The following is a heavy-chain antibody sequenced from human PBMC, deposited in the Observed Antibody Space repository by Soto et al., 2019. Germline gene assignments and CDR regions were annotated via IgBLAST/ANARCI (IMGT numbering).Heavy chain of an antibody. CDR2: ISGSGGST. CDR1: GFTFSSYA. CDR3: AKDSSGWPDYFDY. J-gene: IGHJ4*02. Sequence: EVQLLESGGGLVQPGGSLRRSCAASGFTFSSYAMSWVRQAPGKGLEWVSAISGSGGSTYYADSVKGRFTISRDNSKNTLYLQMNSLRAEDTAVYYCAKDSSGWPDYFDYWGQGTLVTVSS. V-gene: IGHV3-23*01. D-gene: IGHD6-19*01.